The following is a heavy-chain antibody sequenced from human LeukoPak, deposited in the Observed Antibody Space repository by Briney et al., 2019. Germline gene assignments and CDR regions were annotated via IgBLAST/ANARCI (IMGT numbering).Heavy chain of an antibody. CDR1: GGSISSYY. J-gene: IGHJ5*02. Sequence: SETLSLTCTVSGGSISSYYWSWIRQPAGKGLEWIGRIYTSGSTNYNPSLKSRVTMSVDTSKSQFSLKLSSVTAADTAVYYCARERTYYDILTGYYQNWFDPWGQGTLVTVSS. V-gene: IGHV4-4*07. D-gene: IGHD3-9*01. CDR3: ARERTYYDILTGYYQNWFDP. CDR2: IYTSGST.